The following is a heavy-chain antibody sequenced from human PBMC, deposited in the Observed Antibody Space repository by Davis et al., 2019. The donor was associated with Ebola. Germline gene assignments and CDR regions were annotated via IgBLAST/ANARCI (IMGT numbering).Heavy chain of an antibody. D-gene: IGHD3-22*01. CDR1: GGTFSSYA. CDR2: IIPVFGIP. V-gene: IGHV1-69*13. CDR3: ARDRYSDGSGYFFEQSH. J-gene: IGHJ4*02. Sequence: PVKVSCKASGGTFSSYAISWVRQAPGQGLDWMGGIIPVFGIPKYAQKFQGRVTITADESTSTAYMELSSLRSEDTAVYYCARDRYSDGSGYFFEQSHWGQGTLVTVSS.